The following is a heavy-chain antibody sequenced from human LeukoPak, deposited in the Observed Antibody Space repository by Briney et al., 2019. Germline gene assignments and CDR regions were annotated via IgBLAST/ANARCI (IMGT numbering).Heavy chain of an antibody. CDR1: GFIFSNYA. J-gene: IGHJ4*02. CDR2: ISGSGGST. D-gene: IGHD3-3*01. CDR3: ARVVYDFWGAYDY. V-gene: IGHV3-23*01. Sequence: GGSLRLSCAVSGFIFSNYAMNWVRQAPGKGLEWVSAISGSGGSTYYADSVKGRFTISRDNSKNTLYLQMNSLRAEDTALYYCARVVYDFWGAYDYWGQGTLVTVSS.